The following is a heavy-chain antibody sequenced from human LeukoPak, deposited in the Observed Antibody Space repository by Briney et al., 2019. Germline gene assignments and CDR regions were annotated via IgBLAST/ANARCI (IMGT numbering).Heavy chain of an antibody. CDR2: IILIFGTA. CDR1: GYTFTSYY. CDR3: ATSSWRVRNIGMDV. Sequence: ASVKVSCKASGYTFTSYYMHWVRQAPGQGLEWMGGIILIFGTANYAQKFQGRVTITADESTSTAYMELSSLRSEDTAVYYCATSSWRVRNIGMDVWGQGTTVTVSS. D-gene: IGHD1-14*01. V-gene: IGHV1-69*13. J-gene: IGHJ6*02.